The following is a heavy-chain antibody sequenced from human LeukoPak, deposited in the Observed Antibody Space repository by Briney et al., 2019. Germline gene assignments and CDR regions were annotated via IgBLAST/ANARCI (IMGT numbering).Heavy chain of an antibody. CDR2: ISSSSSYI. Sequence: PGGSLRLSCAASGFTFTSYSTNWVRQALGEGLEWVSSISSSSSYIYYADSVKGRFTISRDNAKNSLYLQMNSLRAEDTAVYYCARDRNVLRFLEWLFEGDYWGQGTLVTVSS. CDR1: GFTFTSYS. CDR3: ARDRNVLRFLEWLFEGDY. J-gene: IGHJ4*02. D-gene: IGHD3-3*01. V-gene: IGHV3-21*01.